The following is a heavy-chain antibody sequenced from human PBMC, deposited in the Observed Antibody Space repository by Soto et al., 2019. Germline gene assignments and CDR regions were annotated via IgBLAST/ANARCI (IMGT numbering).Heavy chain of an antibody. Sequence: PSETLSLTCTVSCGSMSSYYWSWIRRPPGKGLEWIGYIYYSGSTIYNPSLKSRVTISVDTSKNQFSLKLSSVTAADTAVYYCARYGSGSSVWFDPWGQGTLVTVSS. CDR1: CGSMSSYY. D-gene: IGHD3-10*01. CDR2: IYYSGST. J-gene: IGHJ5*02. V-gene: IGHV4-59*01. CDR3: ARYGSGSSVWFDP.